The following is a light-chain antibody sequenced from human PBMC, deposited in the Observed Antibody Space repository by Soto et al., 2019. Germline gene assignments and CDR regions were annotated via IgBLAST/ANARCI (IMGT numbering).Light chain of an antibody. CDR3: QSYDSGLSGV. CDR1: SSNIGTGYD. V-gene: IGLV1-40*01. Sequence: QSVLTQPPSVSGAPGQRVTISCTGSSSNIGTGYDVHWYQQLPGTAPKLLIYGNSNRPSGVPDRFSGSKSGTSASLAITGLQAEDEADYYCQSYDSGLSGVFGGGTTLTVL. CDR2: GNS. J-gene: IGLJ2*01.